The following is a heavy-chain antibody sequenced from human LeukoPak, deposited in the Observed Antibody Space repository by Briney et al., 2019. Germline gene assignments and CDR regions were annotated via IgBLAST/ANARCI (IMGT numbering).Heavy chain of an antibody. Sequence: GVSLRLSCAASGFTLSGQWMSWVRQAREKGLEWVANIKRDGREEYYVASVKGRFAISRDQAKNSMSLQMNRLRVEDTAVYYCARRLLNYFDSWGQGTLVTVSS. J-gene: IGHJ4*02. CDR1: GFTLSGQW. CDR2: IKRDGREE. CDR3: ARRLLNYFDS. V-gene: IGHV3-7*01. D-gene: IGHD2-8*01.